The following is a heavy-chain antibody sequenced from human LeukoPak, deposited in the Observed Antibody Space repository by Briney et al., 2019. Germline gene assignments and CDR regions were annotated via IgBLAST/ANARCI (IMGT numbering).Heavy chain of an antibody. V-gene: IGHV3-23*01. Sequence: GGSLRLSCAASGFTFSSYAMSWVRQAPGEGLEWVSAISGSGGSTYYADSVKGRFTISRDNSKNTLYLQMNSLRAEDTAVYYCAKDLGSSGYYLDYWGQGTLVTVSS. D-gene: IGHD3-22*01. J-gene: IGHJ4*02. CDR2: ISGSGGST. CDR1: GFTFSSYA. CDR3: AKDLGSSGYYLDY.